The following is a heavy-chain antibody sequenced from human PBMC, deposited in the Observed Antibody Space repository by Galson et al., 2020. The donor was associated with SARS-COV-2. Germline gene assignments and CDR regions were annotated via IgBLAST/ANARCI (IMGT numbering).Heavy chain of an antibody. Sequence: QLGESLKISCAASGFTFSSYGMHWVRKAPGKGLAWVAVIWYDGSNKYYADSVKGRFTISRDNSKNTLYLQMNSLRAEDTAVYYCARGSYYDILTGYPLGYGMDVWGQGTTVTVSS. CDR1: GFTFSSYG. D-gene: IGHD3-9*01. V-gene: IGHV3-33*01. CDR3: ARGSYYDILTGYPLGYGMDV. CDR2: IWYDGSNK. J-gene: IGHJ6*02.